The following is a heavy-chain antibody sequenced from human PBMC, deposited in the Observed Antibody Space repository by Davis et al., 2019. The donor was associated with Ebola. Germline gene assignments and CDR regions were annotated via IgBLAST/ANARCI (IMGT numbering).Heavy chain of an antibody. V-gene: IGHV4-30-4*01. CDR3: TRVPIIRGVITD. Sequence: SETLSLTCTVSGGSISSDDYYWTWIRQPPGKGLEWIGYIYYSGITYYNPSLKSRVTISVDTSKNQFSLELSSVTAADTAVYYCTRVPIIRGVITDWGQGTLVTVSS. D-gene: IGHD3-10*01. CDR2: IYYSGIT. CDR1: GGSISSDDYY. J-gene: IGHJ4*02.